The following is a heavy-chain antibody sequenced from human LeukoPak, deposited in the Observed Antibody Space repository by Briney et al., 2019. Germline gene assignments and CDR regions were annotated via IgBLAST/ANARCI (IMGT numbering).Heavy chain of an antibody. D-gene: IGHD3-9*01. CDR2: INPSGGST. CDR1: GYTFTSYY. J-gene: IGHJ6*03. Sequence: ASVKVSCKASGYTFTSYYMHWVRQAPGQGLEWMGIINPSGGSTSYAQKFQGRVTMTREMSTRTVYMELRSLRSEDTAVYYCPRWGLNERDFDWLFPPYYYYYMDVWGKGTTVTVSS. CDR3: PRWGLNERDFDWLFPPYYYYYMDV. V-gene: IGHV1-46*01.